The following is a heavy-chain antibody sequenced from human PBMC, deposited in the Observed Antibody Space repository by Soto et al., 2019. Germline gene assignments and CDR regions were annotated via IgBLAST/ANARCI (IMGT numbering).Heavy chain of an antibody. J-gene: IGHJ4*02. CDR1: GYTFTSYA. CDR2: INAGNGNT. CDR3: ARGLLAVAGKGNDY. D-gene: IGHD6-19*01. Sequence: PSVKVSCKASGYTFTSYAMHWVRQAPGQRLEWMGWINAGNGNTKYSQKFQGRVTITRDTSASTAYMELSSLRSEDTAVYYCARGLLAVAGKGNDYWGQGTLVTVSS. V-gene: IGHV1-3*01.